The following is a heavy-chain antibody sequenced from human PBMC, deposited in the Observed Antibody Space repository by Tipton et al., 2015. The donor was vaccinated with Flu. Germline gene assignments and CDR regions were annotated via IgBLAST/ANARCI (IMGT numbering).Heavy chain of an antibody. J-gene: IGHJ6*03. V-gene: IGHV1-18*04. CDR2: ISAYNGNT. CDR3: ARVLGDYDFWSGYYYYMDV. Sequence: QLVQSGPEVKKPGASVKVSCKASGYTFTSYGISWVRQAPGQGLEWMGWISAYNGNTNYAQKLQGRVTMTTDTSTSTAYMELRSLRSDDTAVYYCARVLGDYDFWSGYYYYMDVWGKGTTVTVSS. CDR1: GYTFTSYG. D-gene: IGHD3-3*01.